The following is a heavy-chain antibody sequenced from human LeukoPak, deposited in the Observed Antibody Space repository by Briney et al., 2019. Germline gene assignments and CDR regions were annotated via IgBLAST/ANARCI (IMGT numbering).Heavy chain of an antibody. Sequence: PGGSLRLSCAASGSTFSSYWMSWVRQAPGKGLEWVANIKQDGSEKYYVDSVKGRFTISRDNAKNSLYLQMNSLRAEDTAVYYCARADCTNGVCYTYYFDYWGQGTLVTVSS. V-gene: IGHV3-7*01. CDR1: GSTFSSYW. CDR3: ARADCTNGVCYTYYFDY. J-gene: IGHJ4*02. CDR2: IKQDGSEK. D-gene: IGHD2-8*01.